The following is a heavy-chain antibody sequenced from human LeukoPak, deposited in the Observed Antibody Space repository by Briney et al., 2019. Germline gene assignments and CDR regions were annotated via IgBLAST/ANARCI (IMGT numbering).Heavy chain of an antibody. V-gene: IGHV3-48*01. CDR1: GFTFSSYS. Sequence: GGSLRLSCAASGFTFSSYSMNWVRQAPGRGLEWVSYISSSSSTIYYADSVKGRFTISRDNSKNTLYLQMNSLRAEDTAVYYCARDGYSYGYLVPPTRMDVWGQGTTVTVSS. J-gene: IGHJ6*02. CDR3: ARDGYSYGYLVPPTRMDV. CDR2: ISSSSSTI. D-gene: IGHD5-18*01.